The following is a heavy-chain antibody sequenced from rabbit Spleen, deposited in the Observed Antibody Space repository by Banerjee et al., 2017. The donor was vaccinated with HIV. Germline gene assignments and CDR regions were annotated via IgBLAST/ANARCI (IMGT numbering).Heavy chain of an antibody. J-gene: IGHJ4*01. V-gene: IGHV1S45*01. CDR3: ARDLVGVIGWNFNL. D-gene: IGHD1-1*01. CDR2: INTATGKA. CDR1: GFSFGDRDV. Sequence: QEQLEESGGGLVKPEGSLTLTCKASGFSFGDRDVMCWVRQAPGKGLEWIACINTATGKAVYATWAKGRFTISRTSSTTVTLRMTSLTAADRAAYFCARDLVGVIGWNFNLWGPGTLVTVS.